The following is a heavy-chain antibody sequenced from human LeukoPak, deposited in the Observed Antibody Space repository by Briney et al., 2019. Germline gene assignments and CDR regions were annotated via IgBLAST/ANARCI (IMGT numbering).Heavy chain of an antibody. V-gene: IGHV3-9*01. CDR1: GFTFDDYA. CDR2: ISWNSGSI. Sequence: GRSLRLSCAASGFTFDDYAMHWVRRAPGKGLEWVSGISWNSGSIGYADSVKGRFTISRDNAKNSLYLQMNSLRAEDTAVYYCARGYYDFWSGYPEEDDAFDIWGQGTMVTVSS. D-gene: IGHD3-3*01. J-gene: IGHJ3*02. CDR3: ARGYYDFWSGYPEEDDAFDI.